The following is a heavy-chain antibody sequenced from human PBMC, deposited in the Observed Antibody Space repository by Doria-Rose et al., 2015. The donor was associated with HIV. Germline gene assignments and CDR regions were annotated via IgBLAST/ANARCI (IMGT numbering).Heavy chain of an antibody. Sequence: QVQLQQWGAGLLKPSETLSLTCAVYGESLSGYYWSWIRQSPGKGLEWIGEIIHSGSTNFNPSLKSRVTMSVDTSKNQFSLNLTSVTAADSALYYCASRIAVPNRTFASWGQGTLVTVSS. J-gene: IGHJ4*02. CDR1: GESLSGYY. CDR3: ASRIAVPNRTFAS. D-gene: IGHD6-19*01. CDR2: IIHSGST. V-gene: IGHV4-34*12.